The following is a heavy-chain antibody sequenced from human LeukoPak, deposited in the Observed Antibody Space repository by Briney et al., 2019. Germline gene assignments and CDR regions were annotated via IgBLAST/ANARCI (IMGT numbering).Heavy chain of an antibody. CDR1: GFTFSTYG. V-gene: IGHV3-30*02. J-gene: IGHJ4*02. Sequence: QPGGSLRLSCAASGFTFSTYGMHWVRQAPGKGLEWVAFIRYDGSNKYYADSVKGRFTISRDNSKNTLYLQMGSLRAEDMAVYYCARSPPDWQHLGTGLCPGFDYWGQGTLVTVSS. CDR2: IRYDGSNK. D-gene: IGHD1-1*01. CDR3: ARSPPDWQHLGTGLCPGFDY.